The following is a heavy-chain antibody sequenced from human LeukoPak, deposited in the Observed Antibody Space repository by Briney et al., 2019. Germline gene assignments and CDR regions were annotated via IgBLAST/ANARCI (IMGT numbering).Heavy chain of an antibody. V-gene: IGHV3-23*01. J-gene: IGHJ4*02. CDR3: AKDFYGSGSYYYY. D-gene: IGHD3-10*01. CDR2: IDGGGGST. CDR1: GFTFKSFA. Sequence: SGGSLRLSCTASGFTFKSFAMSWVRQAPGKGLEWVSSIDGGGGSTYYADSVKGRFTISRDNSKNTLYLQMNSLRAEDTAVYYCAKDFYGSGSYYYYWGQGTLVTVSS.